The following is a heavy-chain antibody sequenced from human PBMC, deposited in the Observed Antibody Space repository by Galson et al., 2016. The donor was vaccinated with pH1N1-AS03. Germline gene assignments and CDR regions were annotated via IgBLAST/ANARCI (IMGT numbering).Heavy chain of an antibody. CDR1: GFAFRSHS. CDR3: TRDGTDTYFDFDF. CDR2: ITGVGVTM. Sequence: SLRLSCAASGFAFRSHSMNWVRQAPGKGLEWISYITGVGVTMYGDSVRGRFVLPRDNAKNSVSLQMNSLRAEDTAIYYCTRDGTDTYFDFDFWGQGTLVTVSP. D-gene: IGHD2/OR15-2a*01. J-gene: IGHJ4*02. V-gene: IGHV3-48*03.